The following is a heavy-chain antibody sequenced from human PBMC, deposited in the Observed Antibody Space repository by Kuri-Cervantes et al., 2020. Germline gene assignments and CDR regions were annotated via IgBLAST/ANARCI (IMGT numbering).Heavy chain of an antibody. J-gene: IGHJ6*02. CDR2: IWYDGSNK. D-gene: IGHD3-9*01. CDR1: GFTFSSYA. CDR3: RLRYFDWLGGMDV. V-gene: IGHV3-30*04. Sequence: GGSLRLSCAASGFTFSSYAMHWVRQAPGKGLEWVAVIWYDGSNKYYADSVKGRFTISRDNSKNTLYLQMNSLRAEDTAVYYCRLRYFDWLGGMDVWGQGTTVTVSS.